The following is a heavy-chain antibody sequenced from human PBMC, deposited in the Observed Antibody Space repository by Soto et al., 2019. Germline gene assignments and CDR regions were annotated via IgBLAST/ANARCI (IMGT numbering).Heavy chain of an antibody. Sequence: EVQLVESGGNLVQPGGSLRLSCAASGFTFSRYEMNWVRQAPGKGLEWVSYISSSGSTTYYADSVKGRFTFSRDNAKSSLYLQMNSLRADDTAVFYCAREGGGDEPFDYWGQGTLVTVSS. V-gene: IGHV3-48*03. D-gene: IGHD4-17*01. CDR2: ISSSGSTT. CDR3: AREGGGDEPFDY. J-gene: IGHJ4*02. CDR1: GFTFSRYE.